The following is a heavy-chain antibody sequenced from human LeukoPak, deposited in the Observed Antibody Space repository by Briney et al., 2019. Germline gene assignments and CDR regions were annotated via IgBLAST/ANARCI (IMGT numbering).Heavy chain of an antibody. Sequence: GGSLRLSCAASGFTFSSYWMSWVRQAPGKGLEWVAVIWYDGSNKYYADSVKGRFTISRDNSKNTLYLQMNSLRAEDTAVYYCARGYDSSGFGPFDYWGQGTLVTVSS. CDR3: ARGYDSSGFGPFDY. CDR1: GFTFSSYW. V-gene: IGHV3-33*08. CDR2: IWYDGSNK. J-gene: IGHJ4*02. D-gene: IGHD3-22*01.